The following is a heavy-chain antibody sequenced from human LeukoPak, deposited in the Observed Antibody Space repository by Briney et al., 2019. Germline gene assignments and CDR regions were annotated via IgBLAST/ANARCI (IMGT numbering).Heavy chain of an antibody. CDR3: ARCPEGYCSGGSCYWFGP. D-gene: IGHD2-15*01. Sequence: SETLSLTCTVSGGSISSYYWSWIRQPPGKGLEWIGYIYYSGSTNYNPSLKSRVTISVDTSKNQFSLKLSSVTAADTAVYYCARCPEGYCSGGSCYWFGPWGQGTLVTVSS. CDR2: IYYSGST. J-gene: IGHJ5*02. CDR1: GGSISSYY. V-gene: IGHV4-59*01.